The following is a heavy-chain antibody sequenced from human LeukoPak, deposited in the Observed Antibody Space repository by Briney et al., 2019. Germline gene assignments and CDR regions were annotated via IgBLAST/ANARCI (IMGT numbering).Heavy chain of an antibody. Sequence: ASVKVSCKASGYTFTSYGISWVRQAPGQGLEWMGWISAYNGNTNYAQKLQGRVTMTTDTSTSTAYMELSSLRSEDTAVYYCARGGLGYCSSTSCYSDAFDIWGQGTMVTVSS. V-gene: IGHV1-18*01. CDR3: ARGGLGYCSSTSCYSDAFDI. CDR2: ISAYNGNT. J-gene: IGHJ3*02. D-gene: IGHD2-2*01. CDR1: GYTFTSYG.